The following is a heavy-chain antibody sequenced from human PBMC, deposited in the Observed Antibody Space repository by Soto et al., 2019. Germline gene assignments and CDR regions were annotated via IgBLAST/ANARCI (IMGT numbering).Heavy chain of an antibody. CDR3: ARNTSRVYCSSTSCYSNWFDP. D-gene: IGHD2-2*02. J-gene: IGHJ5*01. CDR2: IYYSWST. V-gene: IGHV4-59*01. Sequence: QVQLQQWGAGLLKPSETLSLTCTVSGGSISSYYWSWIRQPPGKGLEWIGYIYYSWSTNYNLSLTSRVTISVDTSKHQFTLKLSSVTVADTAVYYCARNTSRVYCSSTSCYSNWFDPWGQGTLVTVSS. CDR1: GGSISSYY.